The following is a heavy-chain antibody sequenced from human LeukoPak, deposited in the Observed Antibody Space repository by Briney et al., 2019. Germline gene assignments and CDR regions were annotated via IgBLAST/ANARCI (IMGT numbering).Heavy chain of an antibody. V-gene: IGHV3-23*01. J-gene: IGHJ4*02. CDR1: GFTFSSYA. CDR3: AKRPVLRYFDWLSPLGY. CDR2: ISGSGGST. Sequence: GSLRLYCAASGFTFSSYAMSWVRQAPGKGLEWVSAISGSGGSTYYADSVKGRFTISRDNSKNTLYLQMNSLRAEDTAVYYCAKRPVLRYFDWLSPLGYWGQGTLVTVSS. D-gene: IGHD3-9*01.